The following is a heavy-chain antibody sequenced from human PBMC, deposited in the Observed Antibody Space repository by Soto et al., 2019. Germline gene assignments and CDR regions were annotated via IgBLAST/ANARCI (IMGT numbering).Heavy chain of an antibody. Sequence: XTLSLPCTVSGGSLSSSSYYWGWSRQPTGKGLEWIGSIYYSGRTNYNPSLKSRVTISVDTSKNQFSLKMSSLPAADTAVYYCARENLLEGYFDYWGQGTLGTVSS. V-gene: IGHV4-39*07. CDR1: GGSLSSSSYY. CDR2: IYYSGRT. J-gene: IGHJ4*02. CDR3: ARENLLEGYFDY. D-gene: IGHD2-21*01.